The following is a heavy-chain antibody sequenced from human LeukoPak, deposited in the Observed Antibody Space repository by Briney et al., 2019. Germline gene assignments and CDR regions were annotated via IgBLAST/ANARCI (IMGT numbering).Heavy chain of an antibody. Sequence: SETLSLTCAVYGGSFSGYYWSWIRQPPGKGLEWIGEINHSGSTNYNPSLKSRVTISVDTSKNQFSLKLSSVTAADTAVYYCARTQLWSFFDYWGQGTLVTVSS. CDR2: INHSGST. J-gene: IGHJ4*02. CDR1: GGSFSGYY. CDR3: ARTQLWSFFDY. D-gene: IGHD5-18*01. V-gene: IGHV4-34*01.